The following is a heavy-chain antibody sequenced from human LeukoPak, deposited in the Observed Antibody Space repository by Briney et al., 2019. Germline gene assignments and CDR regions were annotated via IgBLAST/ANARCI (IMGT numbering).Heavy chain of an antibody. V-gene: IGHV4-59*01. J-gene: IGHJ4*02. CDR1: GGSIGTYY. CDR2: IYYSGST. CDR3: ARDSSGYYYDSGFDY. Sequence: PSETLSLTCTVSGGSIGTYYWSWIRQPPGKGLEWIGYIYYSGSTNYNPSLKSRVTISVDTSKNQFSLKLSSVTAADTAVYYCARDSSGYYYDSGFDYWGQGTLVTVSS. D-gene: IGHD3-22*01.